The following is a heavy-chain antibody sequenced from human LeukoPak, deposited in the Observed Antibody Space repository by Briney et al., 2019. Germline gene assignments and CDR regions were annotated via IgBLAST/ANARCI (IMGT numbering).Heavy chain of an antibody. CDR2: ISGSGTIT. V-gene: IGHV3-23*01. CDR1: GFTFSNYA. J-gene: IGHJ4*02. CDR3: ANGDFSSGYSDY. D-gene: IGHD3-3*01. Sequence: AGGSLRLSCVASGFTFSNYAMSWVRQAPGEGLEWVSAISGSGTITYYADSVKGRFTISRDNSKTTQYLQLNSLRAEDTAVYYCANGDFSSGYSDYWGQGTLVTVSS.